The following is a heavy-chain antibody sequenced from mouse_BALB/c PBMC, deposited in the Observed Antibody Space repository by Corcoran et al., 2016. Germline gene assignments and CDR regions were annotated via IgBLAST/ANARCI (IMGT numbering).Heavy chain of an antibody. CDR1: GFSLSTSGMG. J-gene: IGHJ2*01. CDR3: ARRGSYYCPLDC. D-gene: IGHD1-1*01. Sequence: QVTLKESGPGILQPSQTLSLTCSFSGFSLSTSGMGVSWIRQPSGKGLEWLAHIYWDDDKRYNPSLKSRLTISRDTSRNQVFLKITSVDTADTSTYYCARRGSYYCPLDCWGRGTTLTVSS. CDR2: IYWDDDK. V-gene: IGHV8-12*01.